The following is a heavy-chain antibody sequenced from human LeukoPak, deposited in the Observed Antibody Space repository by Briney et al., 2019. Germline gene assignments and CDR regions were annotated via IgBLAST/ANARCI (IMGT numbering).Heavy chain of an antibody. CDR1: GGSIHSY. D-gene: IGHD3-10*01. CDR3: ARDSGTTGEVKFDP. V-gene: IGHV4-4*07. CDR2: ISGSGTI. Sequence: SETLSLTCTVSGGSIHSYWSWIRQPAGKGLEWIGRISGSGTITYNPALQSRLTISIDTSKNQFSLKLMSVTAADTAVYYCARDSGTTGEVKFDPWGQGALVTVSS. J-gene: IGHJ5*02.